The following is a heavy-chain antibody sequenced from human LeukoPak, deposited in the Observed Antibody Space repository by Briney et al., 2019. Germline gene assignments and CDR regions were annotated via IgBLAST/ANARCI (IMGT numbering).Heavy chain of an antibody. J-gene: IGHJ3*02. D-gene: IGHD2-21*01. CDR2: IYYSGST. V-gene: IGHV4-31*03. Sequence: SQTLSLTCTVSGGSISSGGYYWSWIRQHPGKGLEWIGYIYYSGSTYYNPSLKSRVTISVDTSKNQFSLKLSSVTAADTAVYYCARDPSGILSAFDIWGQGTMVTVSS. CDR1: GGSISSGGYY. CDR3: ARDPSGILSAFDI.